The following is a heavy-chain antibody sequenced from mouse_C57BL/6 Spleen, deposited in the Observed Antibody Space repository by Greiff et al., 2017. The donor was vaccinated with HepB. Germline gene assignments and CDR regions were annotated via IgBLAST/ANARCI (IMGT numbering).Heavy chain of an antibody. CDR2: IDPSDSET. CDR1: GYTFTSYW. Sequence: QVQLKQPGAELVRPGSSVKLSCKASGYTFTSYWMHWVKQRPIQGLEWIGNIDPSDSETHYNQKFKDKATLTVDKSSSTAYMQLSSLTSEDSAVYYCARSDYYGVFDYWGQGTTRTVSS. D-gene: IGHD1-1*01. V-gene: IGHV1-52*01. J-gene: IGHJ2*01. CDR3: ARSDYYGVFDY.